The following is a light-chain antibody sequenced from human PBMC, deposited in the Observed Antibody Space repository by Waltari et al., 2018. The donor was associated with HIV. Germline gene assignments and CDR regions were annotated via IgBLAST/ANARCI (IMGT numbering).Light chain of an antibody. CDR1: SSDVGGYNL. Sequence: QSALPQPASVSGSPGQPITLSCTGTSSDVGGYNLVSGYQQHPGKAPKLMIYEVTKRPSGVSNRFSGSKSGNTASLTISGLQAEDEADYYCCSYAGSRTFVVLGGGTKLIVL. CDR2: EVT. J-gene: IGLJ2*01. CDR3: CSYAGSRTFVV. V-gene: IGLV2-23*02.